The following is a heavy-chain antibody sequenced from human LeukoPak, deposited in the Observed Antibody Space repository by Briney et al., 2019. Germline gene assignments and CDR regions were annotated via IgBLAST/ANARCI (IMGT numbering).Heavy chain of an antibody. V-gene: IGHV3-21*01. CDR3: ARNYDFWSGYFNSVDS. CDR2: ISSSSSYI. CDR1: GFAFSSHT. J-gene: IGHJ5*01. D-gene: IGHD3-3*01. Sequence: KPGGSLRLSWAASGFAFSSHTMNWVRQAPGKGLEWVSSISSSSSYIYYADSVKGRFTISRDNAKNSLYLRMNSLRAEDTAVYYCARNYDFWSGYFNSVDSWGQGTLVTVSS.